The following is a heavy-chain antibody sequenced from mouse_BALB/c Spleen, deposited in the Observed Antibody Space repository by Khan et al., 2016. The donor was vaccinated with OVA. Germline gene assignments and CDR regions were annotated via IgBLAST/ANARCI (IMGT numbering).Heavy chain of an antibody. CDR2: INYSGNT. V-gene: IGHV3-2*02. D-gene: IGHD2-4*01. J-gene: IGHJ3*01. CDR1: GYSITSEYA. Sequence: EVQLQESGPGLVKPSQSLSLTCTVTGYSITSEYAWNWIRQFPGNKLGWMGYINYSGNTRFNPSLRSRISITRDPSKNQLILQSNSVTTEDTATYYCARKDYYDYDPFPYWGQGTLVTVSA. CDR3: ARKDYYDYDPFPY.